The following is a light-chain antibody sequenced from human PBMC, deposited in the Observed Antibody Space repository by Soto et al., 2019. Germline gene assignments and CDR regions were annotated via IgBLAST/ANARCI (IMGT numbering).Light chain of an antibody. Sequence: EIMLTQSPGTLSLTPGERATLSCRASQSVSSSDLALYQQKPGQAPRLLIYGASSRATGIPDRFTGSGSGTDFTLTISRLEPEDFAVYYCQQYGSPRFGGGTKVDI. CDR1: QSVSSSD. CDR3: QQYGSPR. CDR2: GAS. V-gene: IGKV3-20*01. J-gene: IGKJ4*01.